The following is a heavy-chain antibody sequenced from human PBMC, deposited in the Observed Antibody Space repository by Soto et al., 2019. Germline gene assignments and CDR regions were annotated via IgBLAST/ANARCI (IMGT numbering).Heavy chain of an antibody. CDR3: SRRSIAGSDGYYYYYLDV. CDR2: IDYSGST. V-gene: IGHV4-59*08. J-gene: IGHJ6*03. CDR1: GGSISNYF. Sequence: QVQLQESGPGLVKPSETLSLTCTVSGGSISNYFWSWIRQPPGKRLEWIAYIDYSGSTSYNPSLKSRLTISVNPSRNQCSMKLTSVTAADTAVYYCSRRSIAGSDGYYYYYLDVWGKGTTVTVSS. D-gene: IGHD1-26*01.